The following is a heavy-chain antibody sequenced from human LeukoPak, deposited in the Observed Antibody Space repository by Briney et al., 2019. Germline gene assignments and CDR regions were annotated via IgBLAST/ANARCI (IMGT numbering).Heavy chain of an antibody. J-gene: IGHJ4*02. CDR2: IKASDNYI. Sequence: GGSLRLSCAASGFTFSAYTMNWVRHAPGKGLEWVSSIKASDNYIYYAASVAGRFTISTDAAQNSLYLQMDSLRAEDTATYYCARSRSMSTNDKNLRYWGQGTLVTVSS. V-gene: IGHV3-21*01. D-gene: IGHD1-1*01. CDR1: GFTFSAYT. CDR3: ARSRSMSTNDKNLRY.